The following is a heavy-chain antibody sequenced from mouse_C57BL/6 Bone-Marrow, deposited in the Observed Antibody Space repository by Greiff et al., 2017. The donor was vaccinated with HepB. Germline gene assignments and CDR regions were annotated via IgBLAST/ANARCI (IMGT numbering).Heavy chain of an antibody. CDR1: GFTFTDYY. J-gene: IGHJ2*01. Sequence: DVKLVESGGGLVQPGGSLSLSCAASGFTFTDYYMSWVRQPPGKALEWLGFIRNKANGYTTEYSASVKGRFTISRDNSQSILYLQMNALRAEDSATYYCARYLNYYGSSYYFDYWGQGTTLTVSS. CDR3: ARYLNYYGSSYYFDY. V-gene: IGHV7-3*01. D-gene: IGHD1-1*01. CDR2: IRNKANGYTT.